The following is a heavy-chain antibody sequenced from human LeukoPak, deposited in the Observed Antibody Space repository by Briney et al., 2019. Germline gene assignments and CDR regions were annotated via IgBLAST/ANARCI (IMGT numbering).Heavy chain of an antibody. Sequence: GGSLRLSCAASGFTFSSYSMNWVRQAPGKGLEWVSSISSSSYIYYADSVKGRFTISRDNAKSSLYLQMNSLRAEDTAVYYCARDGGYSSSLYWGQGTLVTVSS. CDR1: GFTFSSYS. V-gene: IGHV3-21*01. CDR2: ISSSSYI. D-gene: IGHD6-13*01. CDR3: ARDGGYSSSLY. J-gene: IGHJ4*02.